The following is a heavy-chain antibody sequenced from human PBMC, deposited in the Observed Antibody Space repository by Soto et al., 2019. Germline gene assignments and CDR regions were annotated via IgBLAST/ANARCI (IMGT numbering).Heavy chain of an antibody. V-gene: IGHV3-72*01. Sequence: GGSLRLSCAASGFAFSDHYMDWVRQAPGKGLEWVGRSRNKANSYSTEYAASVKGRFTISRDASQNSLFLEMNSLKTEDTAVYYCARDLRGYGLDYWGQGTLVTVSS. J-gene: IGHJ4*02. CDR2: SRNKANSYST. D-gene: IGHD4-17*01. CDR3: ARDLRGYGLDY. CDR1: GFAFSDHY.